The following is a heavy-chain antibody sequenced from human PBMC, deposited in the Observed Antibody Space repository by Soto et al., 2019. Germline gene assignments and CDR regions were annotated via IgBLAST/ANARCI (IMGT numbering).Heavy chain of an antibody. CDR2: ISNSGNT. Sequence: QVQLQESGPGLVKPSETLSLTCSVSGGSISSYYWSWIRQPPGKGLEWIGYISNSGNTNYHPSLRSRATISSDTSKNQFSLRLNSVTAADTAVYYCARDEGLGYSSSWYDYWGQGTLVTVSS. J-gene: IGHJ4*02. V-gene: IGHV4-59*01. CDR1: GGSISSYY. CDR3: ARDEGLGYSSSWYDY. D-gene: IGHD6-13*01.